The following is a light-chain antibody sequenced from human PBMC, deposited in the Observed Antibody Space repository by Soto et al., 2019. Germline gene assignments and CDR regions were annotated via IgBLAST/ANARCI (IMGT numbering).Light chain of an antibody. V-gene: IGKV1-9*01. CDR3: QQLNSYSLLT. J-gene: IGKJ4*01. CDR1: QGISSY. Sequence: DLQLTQSPSFLSASVGDRVTITCRASQGISSYLAWYQQKPGKAPKLLIYAASTLQSGVPSRFSGSGSGTEFTLTISSLQPEDFATYYCQQLNSYSLLTFGGGTKVEIK. CDR2: AAS.